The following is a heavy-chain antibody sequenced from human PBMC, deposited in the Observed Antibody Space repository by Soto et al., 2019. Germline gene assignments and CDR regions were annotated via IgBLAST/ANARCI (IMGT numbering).Heavy chain of an antibody. Sequence: ASVKVSCKASGVSFSGYAFSWVRQAPGQGLEWMGGIMPLFGKPDYAQKFQGRVTITADESTSTTYMELSSLRSEDTAVYFCASASSTSWLYYFDYWGQGTRVTVSS. D-gene: IGHD2-2*01. CDR3: ASASSTSWLYYFDY. CDR1: GVSFSGYA. V-gene: IGHV1-69*13. CDR2: IMPLFGKP. J-gene: IGHJ4*02.